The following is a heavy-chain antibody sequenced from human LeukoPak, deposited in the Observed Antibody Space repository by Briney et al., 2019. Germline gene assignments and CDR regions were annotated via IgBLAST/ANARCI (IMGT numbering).Heavy chain of an antibody. D-gene: IGHD3-22*01. Sequence: GGSLRLSCAASGFTFSSYAMSWVRQAPGKGLEWVSAISGSGGSTYYADSVKGRFTISRDNSKNTLYLQMNSLRAEDTAVYYCAKRRDYYDSSGYCYVGFDYWGQGTLVTVSS. V-gene: IGHV3-23*01. CDR1: GFTFSSYA. CDR3: AKRRDYYDSSGYCYVGFDY. CDR2: ISGSGGST. J-gene: IGHJ4*02.